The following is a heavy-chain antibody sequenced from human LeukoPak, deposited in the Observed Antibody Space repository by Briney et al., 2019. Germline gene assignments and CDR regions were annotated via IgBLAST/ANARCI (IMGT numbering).Heavy chain of an antibody. V-gene: IGHV1-2*02. CDR1: GYTFTDYY. Sequence: ASVKVSCKASGYTFTDYYMHWVRQAPGQGLEWMGWINPNSGGTNYAQKFQGRVTMTRGTSISTAYMELSRLTSDDTAVYYCARAANPQDCFDCWGQRTLVTVSS. J-gene: IGHJ4*02. CDR2: INPNSGGT. CDR3: ARAANPQDCFDC. D-gene: IGHD4/OR15-4a*01.